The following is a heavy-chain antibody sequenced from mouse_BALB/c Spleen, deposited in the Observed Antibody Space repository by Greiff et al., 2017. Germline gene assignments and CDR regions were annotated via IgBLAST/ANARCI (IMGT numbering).Heavy chain of an antibody. D-gene: IGHD1-1*01. V-gene: IGHV1-7*01. CDR1: GYTFTSYW. J-gene: IGHJ4*01. CDR2: INPSTGYT. CDR3: ATVERDAMDY. Sequence: QVQLQQSGAELAKPGASVKMSCKASGYTFTSYWMHWVKQRPGQGLEWIGYINPSTGYTEYNQKFKDKATLTADKSSSTAYMQLSSLTSEDSAVYYCATVERDAMDYWGQGTSVTVSS.